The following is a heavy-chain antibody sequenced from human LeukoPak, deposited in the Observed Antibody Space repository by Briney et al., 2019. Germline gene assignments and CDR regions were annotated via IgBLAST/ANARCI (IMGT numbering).Heavy chain of an antibody. CDR1: GFTVSSNY. J-gene: IGHJ6*03. D-gene: IGHD7-27*01. V-gene: IGHV3-53*01. CDR2: IYSGGST. CDR3: ARESGDYYYMDV. Sequence: GGSLRLSCAASGFTVSSNYMSWVRQAPGKGLEWVSVIYSGGSTYYADSVKGRFTISRDNSKNTLYLQVNSLRAEDTAVYYCARESGDYYYMDVWGKGTTVTVSS.